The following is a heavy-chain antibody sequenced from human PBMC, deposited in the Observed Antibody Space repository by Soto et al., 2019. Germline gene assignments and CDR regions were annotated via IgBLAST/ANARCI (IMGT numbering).Heavy chain of an antibody. CDR3: ARGLRITIFGVVIIEYWFDP. CDR2: INHSGST. Sequence: SETLSLTCVVYCGSFSGYYWSWIRQPPGKGLEWIGEINHSGSTNYNPSLKSRVTISVDTSKNQFSLKLSSVTAADTAVYYCARGLRITIFGVVIIEYWFDPWGQGTLVTVSS. J-gene: IGHJ5*02. V-gene: IGHV4-34*01. D-gene: IGHD3-3*01. CDR1: CGSFSGYY.